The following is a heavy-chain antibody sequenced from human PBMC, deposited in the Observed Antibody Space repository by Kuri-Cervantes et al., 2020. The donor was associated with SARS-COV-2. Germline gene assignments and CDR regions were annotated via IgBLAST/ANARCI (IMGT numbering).Heavy chain of an antibody. D-gene: IGHD3-10*01. CDR2: IRYDGSNK. CDR3: AKDRRGSGPFDY. CDR1: GYTFTSYY. Sequence: SCKASGYTFTSYYMHWVRQAPGKGLEWVAFIRYDGSNKYYADSVKGRFTISRDNSKNTLYLQMNSLRAEDTAVYYCAKDRRGSGPFDYWGQGTLVTVSS. J-gene: IGHJ4*02. V-gene: IGHV3-30*02.